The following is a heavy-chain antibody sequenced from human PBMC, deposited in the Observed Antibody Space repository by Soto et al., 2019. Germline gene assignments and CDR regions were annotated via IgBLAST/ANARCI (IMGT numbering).Heavy chain of an antibody. CDR1: GASLTQYY. CDR2: VSSTGST. D-gene: IGHD3-22*01. J-gene: IGHJ3*02. Sequence: SETLSLTCTVSGASLTQYYWNWIRQSPGKGLEWIVSVSSTGSTVYNPSLTSRVTVSLDTSKNTLFLQMSSLRAEDTAVYYCAKTPMRTVVIDAFDIWGQGTKVTV. V-gene: IGHV4-4*08. CDR3: AKTPMRTVVIDAFDI.